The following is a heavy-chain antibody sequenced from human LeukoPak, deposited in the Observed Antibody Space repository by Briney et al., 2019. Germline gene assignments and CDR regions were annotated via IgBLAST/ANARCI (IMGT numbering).Heavy chain of an antibody. J-gene: IGHJ5*02. CDR1: GYTFTGYY. D-gene: IGHD1-20*01. Sequence: GASVKVSCKASGYTFTGYYMHWVRQAPGQGLEWMGWINPNSGGTNYAQKFQGRVTMTRDTSISTAYMELSRLRSDDTAVYYCARDWGDNWNDGRGNWFDPWGQGTLVTVSS. V-gene: IGHV1-2*02. CDR3: ARDWGDNWNDGRGNWFDP. CDR2: INPNSGGT.